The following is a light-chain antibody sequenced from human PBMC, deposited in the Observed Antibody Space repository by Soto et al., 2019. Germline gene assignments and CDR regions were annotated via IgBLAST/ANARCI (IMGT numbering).Light chain of an antibody. CDR2: AAS. CDR1: QSISSY. J-gene: IGKJ1*01. V-gene: IGKV1-39*01. Sequence: DIQMSQYPSSLSASVGDRVAITSRASQSISSYLNSYQQKQGKAPKXXIYAASSLQSGVPSRFSGSGSGTDFTLTISSPQPQDFETYYCQQSYSTLWTFGQGTKVDIK. CDR3: QQSYSTLWT.